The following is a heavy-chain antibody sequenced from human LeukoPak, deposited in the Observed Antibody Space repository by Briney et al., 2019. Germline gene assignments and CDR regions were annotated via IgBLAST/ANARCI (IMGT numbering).Heavy chain of an antibody. J-gene: IGHJ4*02. CDR1: GGSFSGYY. V-gene: IGHV4-34*01. D-gene: IGHD1-14*01. Sequence: SETLSLTCAVYGGSFSGYYWSWIRQPPGKGLEWIGEINHSGSTNDNSSLKSRVTISVVTSKNQFSLKLSSVTAADTAVYYCARRDYRKRMDYWGQGTLVTVSS. CDR2: INHSGST. CDR3: ARRDYRKRMDY.